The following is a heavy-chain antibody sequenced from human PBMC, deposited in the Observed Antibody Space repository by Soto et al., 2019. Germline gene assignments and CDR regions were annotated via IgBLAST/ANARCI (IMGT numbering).Heavy chain of an antibody. J-gene: IGHJ6*02. CDR3: ARDWRSGYSSPLYYYYSMDV. CDR1: GASVSSGRYY. D-gene: IGHD6-19*01. V-gene: IGHV4-61*01. CDR2: IYYSGST. Sequence: SETLSLTCTVSGASVSSGRYYWSWIRQPPGKGLEWIGYIYYSGSTNYNPSLKSRVTISIDTSKNQFSLKLSSVTAADTAVYYCARDWRSGYSSPLYYYYSMDVWGQGTTVTVSS.